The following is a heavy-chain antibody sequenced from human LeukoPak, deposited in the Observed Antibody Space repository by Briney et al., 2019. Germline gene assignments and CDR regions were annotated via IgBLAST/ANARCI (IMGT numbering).Heavy chain of an antibody. D-gene: IGHD1-26*01. Sequence: PGGSLRLSCAASGFTVSSNYMSWVRQAPGKGLEWVSVIYSGGSTYYADSVKGRFTISRDNSKNTLYLQMNSLRAEDTAVYYCARKKSGSYFDYWGQETLVTVSS. V-gene: IGHV3-53*01. CDR1: GFTVSSNY. CDR3: ARKKSGSYFDY. CDR2: IYSGGST. J-gene: IGHJ4*02.